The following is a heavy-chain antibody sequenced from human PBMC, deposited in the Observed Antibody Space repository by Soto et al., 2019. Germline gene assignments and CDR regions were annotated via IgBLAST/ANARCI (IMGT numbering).Heavy chain of an antibody. Sequence: GGSLRLSCAASGFTFSSYAMHWVRQAPGKGLEWVAVISYDGSNKYYADSVKGRFTISGDNSKNTLYLQMNSLRAEDTAVYYCAREVVAGTLWFDPWGQGTLVTVSS. J-gene: IGHJ5*02. CDR2: ISYDGSNK. CDR3: AREVVAGTLWFDP. CDR1: GFTFSSYA. V-gene: IGHV3-30-3*01. D-gene: IGHD6-19*01.